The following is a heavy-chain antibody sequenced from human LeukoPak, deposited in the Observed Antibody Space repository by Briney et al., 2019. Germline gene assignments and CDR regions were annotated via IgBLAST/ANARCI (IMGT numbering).Heavy chain of an antibody. Sequence: SETLSLTCTVSGGSISSYYWSWIRQPAGKGLEWIGRIYTSGSTNYNPSLKSRVTMSVDTSKNQFSLKLSSVTAADTAVYYCARVAYCSGGSCYLMDGWGKGTTVTVSS. D-gene: IGHD2-15*01. CDR1: GGSISSYY. J-gene: IGHJ6*03. V-gene: IGHV4-4*07. CDR3: ARVAYCSGGSCYLMDG. CDR2: IYTSGST.